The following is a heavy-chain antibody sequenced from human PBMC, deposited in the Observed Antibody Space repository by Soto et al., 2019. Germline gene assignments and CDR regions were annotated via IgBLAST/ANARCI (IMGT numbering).Heavy chain of an antibody. CDR1: GFTFSSYG. CDR3: AKVRQQLVRYYYYGMDV. CDR2: ISYDGSNK. J-gene: IGHJ6*02. V-gene: IGHV3-30*18. Sequence: GGSLRLSCAASGFTFSSYGMHWVRQAPGKGLEWVAVISYDGSNKYYADSVKGRFTISRDNSKNTLYLQMNSLRAEDTAVYYCAKVRQQLVRYYYYGMDVWGQGTTVTVSS. D-gene: IGHD6-13*01.